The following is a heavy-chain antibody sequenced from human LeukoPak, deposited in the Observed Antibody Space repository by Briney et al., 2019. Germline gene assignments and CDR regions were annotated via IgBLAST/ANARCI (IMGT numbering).Heavy chain of an antibody. V-gene: IGHV3-74*01. CDR3: VSGVNGAGSN. D-gene: IGHD3-3*01. J-gene: IGHJ4*02. CDR1: GFAFVNHW. CDR2: IDSDGSTT. Sequence: GGSLRLSCTASGFAFVNHWMHWVRQAPGKGLVWVSRIDSDGSTTDYADSVKGRFTISRDNAKNTLFLQMSSLRAEDTAVYYCVSGVNGAGSNWGQGALVTVAS.